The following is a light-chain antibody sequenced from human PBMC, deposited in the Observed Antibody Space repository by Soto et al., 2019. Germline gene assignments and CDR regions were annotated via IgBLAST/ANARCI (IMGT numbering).Light chain of an antibody. V-gene: IGKV1-5*01. CDR1: QSISSW. J-gene: IGKJ1*01. Sequence: DIQMTQSPSTLSASVGDRVTITCRARQSISSWLAWYQQKPGKAPKLLIYDASSLESGVPSRFSGSGSGTEFTLTISSLQPDDFATYSCQQYNSPGTFGQGTKVEIK. CDR3: QQYNSPGT. CDR2: DAS.